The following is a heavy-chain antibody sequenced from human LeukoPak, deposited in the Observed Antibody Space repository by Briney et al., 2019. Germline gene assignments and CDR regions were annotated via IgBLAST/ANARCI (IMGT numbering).Heavy chain of an antibody. CDR2: IYYTGST. CDR3: ARGRYDSSGYYPDY. J-gene: IGHJ4*02. CDR1: GGAISSYY. Sequence: PSETLSLTCTVSGGAISSYYWSWIRQPPGKGLEWIGYIYYTGSTNYNPSLKSRVTISLDTSKNQFSLKLSSVTAADTAVYYCARGRYDSSGYYPDYWGQGTLVTVSS. V-gene: IGHV4-59*12. D-gene: IGHD3-22*01.